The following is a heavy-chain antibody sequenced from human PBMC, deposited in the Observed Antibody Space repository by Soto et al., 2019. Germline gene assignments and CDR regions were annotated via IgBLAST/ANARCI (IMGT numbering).Heavy chain of an antibody. CDR2: ISFSAGST. CDR3: AKDTSCWIHYFDY. J-gene: IGHJ4*02. D-gene: IGHD6-19*01. CDR1: GFTFTTYA. V-gene: IGHV3-23*01. Sequence: EVQLLESGGGLVQPGGSLRLSCAASGFTFTTYAMSWVRQAPGKGLEWVAGISFSAGSTYYADSVKGRFTISRDNSKNTLYLQMNSLRAEDTAVYYCAKDTSCWIHYFDYLGQGTLVAVSS.